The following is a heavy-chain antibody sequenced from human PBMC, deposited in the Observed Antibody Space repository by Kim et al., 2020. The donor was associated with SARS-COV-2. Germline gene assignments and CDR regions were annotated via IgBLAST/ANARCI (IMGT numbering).Heavy chain of an antibody. CDR3: AIREPVGS. D-gene: IGHD1-26*01. V-gene: IGHV3-23*01. CDR2: ISGTDDAT. CDR1: ESTFNWYA. J-gene: IGHJ5*02. Sequence: GGSLRLSCAASESTFNWYAVSWIRQAPGKGLEWVSSISGTDDATYYADSVKGRFTISRDTSKNTLHLQMNSLRAEDTAFYYCAIREPVGSWGQGTLVTVSS.